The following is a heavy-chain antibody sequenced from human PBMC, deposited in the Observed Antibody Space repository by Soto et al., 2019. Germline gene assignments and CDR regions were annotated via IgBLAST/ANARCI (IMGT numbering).Heavy chain of an antibody. V-gene: IGHV3-21*01. CDR2: ISGTSSSI. D-gene: IGHD1-1*01. CDR1: GFTFSSYN. CDR3: ARYDAFKAFDL. J-gene: IGHJ3*01. Sequence: EVQLVESGGGLVKPGGSLRLSCAASGFTFSSYNMQWVRQAPGKGLEWVASISGTSSSIDFADSVKGRFTISRDNVNDSVFLQMNSLRAEDTGIYYCARYDAFKAFDLWGQGTMVTVSS.